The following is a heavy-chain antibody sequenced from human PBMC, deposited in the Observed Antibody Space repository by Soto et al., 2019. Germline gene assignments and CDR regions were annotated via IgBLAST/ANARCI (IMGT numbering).Heavy chain of an antibody. CDR1: GYTFTSYA. CDR3: ARGHYYGSGSYEMDY. CDR2: INAGNGNT. Sequence: ASVKVSCKASGYTFTSYAVHWVRQAPGQRLEWMGWINAGNGNTKYSQKFQGRVTITRDTSASTAYMELSSLRSEDTAVYYCARGHYYGSGSYEMDYWGQGTLVTVSS. D-gene: IGHD3-10*01. J-gene: IGHJ4*02. V-gene: IGHV1-3*01.